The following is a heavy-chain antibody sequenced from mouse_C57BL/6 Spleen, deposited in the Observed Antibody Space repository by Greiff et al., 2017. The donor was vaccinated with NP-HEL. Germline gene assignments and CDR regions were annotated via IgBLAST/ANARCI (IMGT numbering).Heavy chain of an antibody. CDR3: TREPYGSPYYFDY. D-gene: IGHD1-1*01. CDR1: GYTFTDYE. CDR2: IDPETGGT. Sequence: VQLKESGAELVRPGASVTLSCKASGYTFTDYEMHWVKQTPVHGLEWIGAIDPETGGTAYNQKFKGKAILTADKSSSTAYMELRSLTSEDSAVYYCTREPYGSPYYFDYWGQGTTLTVSS. V-gene: IGHV1-15*01. J-gene: IGHJ2*01.